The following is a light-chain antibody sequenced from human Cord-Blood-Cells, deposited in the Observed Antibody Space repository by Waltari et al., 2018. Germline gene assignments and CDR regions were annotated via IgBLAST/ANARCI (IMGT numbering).Light chain of an antibody. CDR1: SGHSSYA. J-gene: IGLJ2*01. CDR3: QTWGTGIVV. Sequence: QLVLTQSPSASSSLGVSVKLTCTLRSGHSSYAIAWHQQQPEKGPRYLMKLNSDGSHSKGDGIPDRFSGSSSGAERYLTISSLQSEDEADYYCQTWGTGIVVFGGGTKLTVL. CDR2: LNSDGSH. V-gene: IGLV4-69*01.